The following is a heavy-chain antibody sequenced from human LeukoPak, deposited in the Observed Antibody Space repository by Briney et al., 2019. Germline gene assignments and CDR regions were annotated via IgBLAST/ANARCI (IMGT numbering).Heavy chain of an antibody. Sequence: GGSLRLSCAASGFTFSNYALHWVRQAPGKGLKWVAVMSSDGNDKYYADSVKGRFTISRDNTENSLYLQMNSLRAEDTAVYYCASLGMDHYGYVWGQGTLVTVSS. V-gene: IGHV3-30-3*01. CDR1: GFTFSNYA. CDR2: MSSDGNDK. J-gene: IGHJ4*02. CDR3: ASLGMDHYGYV. D-gene: IGHD5-18*01.